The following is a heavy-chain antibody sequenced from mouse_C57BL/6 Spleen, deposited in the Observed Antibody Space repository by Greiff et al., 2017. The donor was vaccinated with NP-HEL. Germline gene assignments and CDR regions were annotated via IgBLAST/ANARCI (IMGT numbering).Heavy chain of an antibody. CDR2: ISYDGSN. CDR1: GYSITSGYY. CDR3: AREDSPYYFDY. Sequence: EVKLMESGPGLVKPSQSLSLTCSVTGYSITSGYYWNWIRQFPGNKLEWMGYISYDGSNNYNPSLKNRISITRDTSKNQFFLKLNSVTTEDTATYYCAREDSPYYFDYWGQGTTLTVSS. J-gene: IGHJ2*01. V-gene: IGHV3-6*01. D-gene: IGHD3-3*01.